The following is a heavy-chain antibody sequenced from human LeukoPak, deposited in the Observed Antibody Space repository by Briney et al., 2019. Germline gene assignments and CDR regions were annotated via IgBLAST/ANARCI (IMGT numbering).Heavy chain of an antibody. CDR1: GYTFTSYY. Sequence: ASVKVSCKASGYTFTSYYMHWVRQAPGQGLEWMGIINPSGGSTSYAQKFQGRVTMTRDTSTSTVYMELSSLRSEDTAMYYCAIELGYSSSWYGTFDYWGQGTLVTVSS. D-gene: IGHD6-13*01. CDR2: INPSGGST. V-gene: IGHV1-46*01. CDR3: AIELGYSSSWYGTFDY. J-gene: IGHJ4*02.